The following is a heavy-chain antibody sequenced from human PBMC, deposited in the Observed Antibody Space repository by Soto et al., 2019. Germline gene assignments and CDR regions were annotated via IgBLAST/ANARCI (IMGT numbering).Heavy chain of an antibody. D-gene: IGHD6-25*01. CDR2: TFSRGSA. Sequence: SEALSLTCSVSGDTIGNSHWSWIRQPPGKGLEWIGLTFSRGSATYNPSLKSRVTISVDTSKNQLSLNLTSVTAADTAVYCVARHHPRTLAALESPVDFSGKGT. CDR3: ARHHPRTLAALESPVDF. J-gene: IGHJ4*02. CDR1: GDTIGNSH. V-gene: IGHV4-4*09.